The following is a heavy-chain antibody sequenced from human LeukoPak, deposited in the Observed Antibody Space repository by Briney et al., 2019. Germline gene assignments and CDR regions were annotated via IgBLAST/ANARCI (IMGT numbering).Heavy chain of an antibody. CDR3: ARDYSNYIIDY. V-gene: IGHV4-59*01. CDR1: GGSISTYY. Sequence: SETLSLTCTVSGGSISTYYWSWIRQPPGKGLEWMGYVYYSGSTNYNPSLKSRVTISVDPSKNQFSLTLSSVTAADTAVYYCARDYSNYIIDYWGQGTLVTVSS. D-gene: IGHD4-11*01. CDR2: VYYSGST. J-gene: IGHJ4*02.